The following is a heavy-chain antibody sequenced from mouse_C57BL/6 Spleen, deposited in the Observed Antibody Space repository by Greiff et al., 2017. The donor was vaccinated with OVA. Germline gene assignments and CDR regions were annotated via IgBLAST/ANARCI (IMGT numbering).Heavy chain of an antibody. CDR1: GYAFSSSW. CDR3: ARNGSSLDY. D-gene: IGHD1-1*01. Sequence: QVQLQQSGPELVKPGASVKISCKASGYAFSSSWMNWVKQRPGKGLEWIGRIYPGDGDTNYNGKFKGKATLTADKSSSTAYMQLSSLPSEDSAVYFCARNGSSLDYWGQGTTLTVSS. CDR2: IYPGDGDT. V-gene: IGHV1-82*01. J-gene: IGHJ2*01.